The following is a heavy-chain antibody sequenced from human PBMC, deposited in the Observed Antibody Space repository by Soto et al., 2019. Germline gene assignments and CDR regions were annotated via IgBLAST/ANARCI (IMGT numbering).Heavy chain of an antibody. V-gene: IGHV4-39*01. CDR1: VGSLSSSSYY. CDR3: ARHNMYYDFWSASYYYYGMDV. D-gene: IGHD3-3*01. CDR2: IYYSGST. J-gene: IGHJ6*02. Sequence: XTLSLPCTVSVGSLSSSSYYWGWIRQPPGKGLEWIWSIYYSGSTYYNPSLNSRFTISVDTSKNQFSLKMISVTAADTAVYYCARHNMYYDFWSASYYYYGMDVWGQGTTVTVSS.